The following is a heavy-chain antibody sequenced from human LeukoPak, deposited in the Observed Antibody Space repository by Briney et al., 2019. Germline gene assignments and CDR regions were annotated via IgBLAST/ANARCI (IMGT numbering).Heavy chain of an antibody. V-gene: IGHV1-18*01. Sequence: GASVKVSCKASGYTFTSYGISWVRQAPGQGLEWMGWISAYNGNTNYAQKLQGRVTMTTDTSTSTAYMELRSLRSDDTAVYYCARMEYNYDSSGYHHYLDYWGQGTLVTVSS. J-gene: IGHJ4*02. D-gene: IGHD3-22*01. CDR1: GYTFTSYG. CDR2: ISAYNGNT. CDR3: ARMEYNYDSSGYHHYLDY.